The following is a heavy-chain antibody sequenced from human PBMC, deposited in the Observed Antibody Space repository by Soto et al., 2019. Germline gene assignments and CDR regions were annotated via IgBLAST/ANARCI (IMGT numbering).Heavy chain of an antibody. CDR1: GYTFTSYD. J-gene: IGHJ4*02. V-gene: IGHV1-8*01. Sequence: QVQLVQSGAEVKKPGASVKVSCKASGYTFTSYDINWVRQATGQGLEWMGWMNPNSGNTGFAQKFQGRVTMTRNTPLSTAYLELSSLTIVEQAGYFWSRERGRGGANYWGQGTLVTVSS. D-gene: IGHD3-16*01. CDR3: SRERGRGGANY. CDR2: MNPNSGNT.